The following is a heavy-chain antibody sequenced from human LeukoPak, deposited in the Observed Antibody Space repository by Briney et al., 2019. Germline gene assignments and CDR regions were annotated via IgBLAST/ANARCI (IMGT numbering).Heavy chain of an antibody. Sequence: SETLSLTCTVSGGSISSGDYYWSWIRQPPGKGLEWIGYIYYSGSTYYNPSLKSRVTISVDTSKNQFSLKLSSVTAADTAVYYCARGSRVITFGGALDAFDIWGQGTMVTVSS. D-gene: IGHD3-16*01. CDR2: IYYSGST. V-gene: IGHV4-30-4*08. J-gene: IGHJ3*02. CDR1: GGSISSGDYY. CDR3: ARGSRVITFGGALDAFDI.